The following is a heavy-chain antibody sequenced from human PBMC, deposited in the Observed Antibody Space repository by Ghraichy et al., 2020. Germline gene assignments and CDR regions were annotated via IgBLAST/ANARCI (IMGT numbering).Heavy chain of an antibody. D-gene: IGHD1-20*01. CDR3: ARMRYNWNQGFDP. V-gene: IGHV4-59*01. J-gene: IGHJ5*02. Sequence: ESLNISCTVSGGSISSYYWSWIRQPPGKGLEWIGYIYYSGSTNYNPSLKSRVTISVDTSKNQFSLKLSSVTAADTAVYYCARMRYNWNQGFDPWGQGTLVTVSS. CDR1: GGSISSYY. CDR2: IYYSGST.